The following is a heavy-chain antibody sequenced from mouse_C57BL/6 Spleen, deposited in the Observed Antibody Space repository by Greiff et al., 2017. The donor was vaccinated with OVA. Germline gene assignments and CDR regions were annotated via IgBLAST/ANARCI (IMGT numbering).Heavy chain of an antibody. Sequence: GGGLVQPKGSLKLSCAASGFSFNTYAMNWVRQAPGKGLEWVARIRSKSNNYATYYADSVKDRFTISRDDSESMLYLQMNNLKTEDTAMYYCARHSNYGRYFDVWGTGTTVTVSS. CDR1: GFSFNTYA. V-gene: IGHV10-1*01. CDR2: IRSKSNNYAT. J-gene: IGHJ1*03. CDR3: ARHSNYGRYFDV. D-gene: IGHD2-5*01.